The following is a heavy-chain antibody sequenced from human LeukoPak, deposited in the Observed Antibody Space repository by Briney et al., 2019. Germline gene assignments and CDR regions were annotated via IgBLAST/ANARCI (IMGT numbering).Heavy chain of an antibody. CDR1: GGSISSSSYY. CDR2: IYYSGST. Sequence: SETLSLTCAVSGGSISSSSYYWGWIRQPPGKGLGCIGSIYYSGSTYYNPSLKSRVTISVDTSKNQFSLKLSSVTAADTAVYYCARHTAAAGPLDYWGQGTLVTVSS. CDR3: ARHTAAAGPLDY. V-gene: IGHV4-39*01. J-gene: IGHJ4*02. D-gene: IGHD6-13*01.